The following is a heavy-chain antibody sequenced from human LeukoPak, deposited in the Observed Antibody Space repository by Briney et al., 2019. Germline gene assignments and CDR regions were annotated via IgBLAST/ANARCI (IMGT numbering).Heavy chain of an antibody. V-gene: IGHV1-46*01. CDR3: ARAGSSSGEVYY. CDR1: GYTFISYY. CDR2: INPSGGST. Sequence: ASVKVSCKASGYTFISYYMHWVRQAPGQGLEWMGIINPSGGSTSYAQKFQGRVTMTRDTSTSTVCMELSSLRSEDTAVYYCARAGSSSGEVYYWGQGTLVTVSS. J-gene: IGHJ4*02. D-gene: IGHD6-6*01.